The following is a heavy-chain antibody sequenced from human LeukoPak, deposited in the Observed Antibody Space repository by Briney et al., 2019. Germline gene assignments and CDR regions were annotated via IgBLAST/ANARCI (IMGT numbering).Heavy chain of an antibody. CDR3: ARSTVTTYYYMDV. Sequence: SVKVSCKTSGFTFSSSVMHWVRQARGQGLEWIGWIGVGSGSTNYAQKFQQRVTITRDMSTRTAYMELRSLRSDDTAVYYCARSTVTTYYYMDVWGKGTTVTISS. V-gene: IGHV1-58*02. CDR2: IGVGSGST. CDR1: GFTFSSSV. D-gene: IGHD4-17*01. J-gene: IGHJ6*03.